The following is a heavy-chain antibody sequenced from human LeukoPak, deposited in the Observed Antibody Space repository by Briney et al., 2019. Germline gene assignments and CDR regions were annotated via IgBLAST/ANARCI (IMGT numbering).Heavy chain of an antibody. J-gene: IGHJ6*04. V-gene: IGHV3-7*01. Sequence: GGSLRLSCVFCLFTIHDYGMKGLRQAQGKGVERVDSINEDGSGKYSMDSVKDRVTISRDNATTSLDLQINCLTVEDTAIYYCERDDGDVWGKGTTVTVSS. CDR3: ERDDGDV. CDR2: INEDGSGK. CDR1: LFTIHDYG.